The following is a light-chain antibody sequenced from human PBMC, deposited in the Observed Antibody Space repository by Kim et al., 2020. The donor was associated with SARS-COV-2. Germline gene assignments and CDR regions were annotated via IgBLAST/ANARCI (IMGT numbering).Light chain of an antibody. CDR3: HQYFSTPPS. Sequence: SATLNFKSLQTILYNSNNKTFLAWYHQKPGEPPKVLIYWVSTRYSGVPDRISSSVSGTDFTLTISSLQAEYVAVYYCHQYFSTPPSFGQMSMLDI. CDR1: QTILYNSNNKTF. V-gene: IGKV4-1*01. CDR2: WVS. J-gene: IGKJ2*03.